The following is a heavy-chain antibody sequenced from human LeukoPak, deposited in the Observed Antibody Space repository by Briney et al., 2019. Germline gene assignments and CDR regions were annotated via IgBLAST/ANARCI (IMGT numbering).Heavy chain of an antibody. CDR1: GGAISSSSYY. Sequence: SETLSLTCTVSGGAISSSSYYWGWIRQPPGTGPEWIGSIYYSGTTYYNPSLKSRVIISVDTSKNQFSLKLSSVTDADTAVYYCARTGGYMVRGVQNWFDPWGQGTLVTVSS. CDR2: IYYSGTT. J-gene: IGHJ5*02. CDR3: ARTGGYMVRGVQNWFDP. V-gene: IGHV4-39*01. D-gene: IGHD3-10*01.